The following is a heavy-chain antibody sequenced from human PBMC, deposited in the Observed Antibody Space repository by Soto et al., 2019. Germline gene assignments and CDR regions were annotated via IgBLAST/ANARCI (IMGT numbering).Heavy chain of an antibody. CDR3: AFTYCSSTSCYDRYFDY. J-gene: IGHJ4*02. CDR2: ISAYNGNT. CDR1: GYTFTSYG. D-gene: IGHD2-2*01. Sequence: QVQLVQSGAEVKKPGASVKVSCKASGYTFTSYGIIWVRQAPGQGREWMGWISAYNGNTNYAQKLQGRVTMTTDTPTSRACMELRSLRSDDTAVYYCAFTYCSSTSCYDRYFDYWGQGTLVTVSS. V-gene: IGHV1-18*01.